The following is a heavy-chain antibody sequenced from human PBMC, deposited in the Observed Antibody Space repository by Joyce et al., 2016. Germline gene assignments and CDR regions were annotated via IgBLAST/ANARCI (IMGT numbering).Heavy chain of an antibody. J-gene: IGHJ3*02. V-gene: IGHV1-2*02. CDR3: ARGRQRRLDAFEI. D-gene: IGHD5-24*01. CDR1: GYTFTGYF. Sequence: QVQLVQSGAEVKQPGASVKVSCKASGYTFTGYFLHWVRQAPGQGLEWMGWVNPNRGGTNYAQRFQGRVTMTRATSINTAYLELSRLTSDDTAVYYCARGRQRRLDAFEIWGQGTMVTVSS. CDR2: VNPNRGGT.